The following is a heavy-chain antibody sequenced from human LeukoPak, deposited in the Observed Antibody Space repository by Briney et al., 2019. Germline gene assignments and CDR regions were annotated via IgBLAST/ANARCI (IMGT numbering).Heavy chain of an antibody. CDR3: ARLSSGYYLDDAFDI. V-gene: IGHV4-4*02. Sequence: SETLSLTCAVSGGSISSRDWWSWVRQPPGKGLEWIGEIYHSGSTNYNPSLKSRITISVDKSKNQFSLKLSSVTAADTAVYYCARLSSGYYLDDAFDIWGQGTMVTVSS. J-gene: IGHJ3*02. CDR2: IYHSGST. D-gene: IGHD3-22*01. CDR1: GGSISSRDW.